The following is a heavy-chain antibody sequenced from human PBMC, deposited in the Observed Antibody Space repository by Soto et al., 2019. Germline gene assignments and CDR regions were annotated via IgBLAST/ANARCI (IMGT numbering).Heavy chain of an antibody. Sequence: SGTLSLTCAVYGGSFSGNYWSWIRQPPGKGLEWIGYIYYSGSTNYNPSLKSRVTISVDTSKNQFSLKLSSVTAADTAVYYCARHPSDFWFDPWGQGTLVTVSS. D-gene: IGHD2-21*02. V-gene: IGHV4-59*08. CDR2: IYYSGST. CDR1: GGSFSGNY. CDR3: ARHPSDFWFDP. J-gene: IGHJ5*02.